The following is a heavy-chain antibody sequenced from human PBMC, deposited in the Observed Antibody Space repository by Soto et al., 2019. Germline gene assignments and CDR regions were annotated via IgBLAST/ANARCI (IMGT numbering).Heavy chain of an antibody. Sequence: GGSLRLSCAASGFSFNDYGMHWVRQAPGKGLEWVAVISYDGGIKYHADSVKGRFTISRDNSKNTLYLQMNSLRPEETAIYNCEQDAGITMLVSYGMDVWGQGTTVTVSS. CDR2: ISYDGGIK. V-gene: IGHV3-30*18. CDR1: GFSFNDYG. D-gene: IGHD3-22*01. J-gene: IGHJ6*02. CDR3: EQDAGITMLVSYGMDV.